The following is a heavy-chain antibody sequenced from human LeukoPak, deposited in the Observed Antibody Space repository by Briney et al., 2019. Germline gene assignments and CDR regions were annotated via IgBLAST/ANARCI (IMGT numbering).Heavy chain of an antibody. CDR1: GYTLTELS. CDR3: ARDLHSSSWYAGFDP. D-gene: IGHD6-13*01. Sequence: SVKVYCKVSGYTLTELSMHWVRQAPGKGLEWMGGIIPIFGTANYAQKFQGRVTITADESTSTAYMELSSLRSEDTAVYYCARDLHSSSWYAGFDPWGQGTLVTVSS. J-gene: IGHJ5*02. CDR2: IIPIFGTA. V-gene: IGHV1-69*13.